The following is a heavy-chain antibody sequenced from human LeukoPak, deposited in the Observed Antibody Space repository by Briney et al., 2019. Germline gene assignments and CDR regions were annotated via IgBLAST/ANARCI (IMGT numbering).Heavy chain of an antibody. D-gene: IGHD6-13*01. V-gene: IGHV3-53*01. J-gene: IGHJ4*02. CDR3: ARVGSRWSPFDY. CDR2: IYSGGTT. Sequence: PGGSLRLSCTASGFTVSSNYMSWVRQSPGKGLECVSLIYSGGTTYYADSVKGRFTISRDNSKNTLYLQMNSLRAEDTAVYYCARVGSRWSPFDYWGQGTLVTVSS. CDR1: GFTVSSNY.